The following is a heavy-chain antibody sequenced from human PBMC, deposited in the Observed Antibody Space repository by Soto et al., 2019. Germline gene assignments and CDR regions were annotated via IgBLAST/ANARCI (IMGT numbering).Heavy chain of an antibody. J-gene: IGHJ4*02. D-gene: IGHD3-10*01. V-gene: IGHV3-33*01. CDR3: AREGELLWFGELSHTNTFDC. CDR1: GFTFSSYG. CDR2: IWYDGSNK. Sequence: QVQLVESGGGVVQPGRSLRLSCAASGFTFSSYGMHWVRQAPGKGLEWVAVIWYDGSNKYYADSVKGRFRISRDNSKHTLYLQMNSLRAEDTSVYYCAREGELLWFGELSHTNTFDCWGQGTLVTVSS.